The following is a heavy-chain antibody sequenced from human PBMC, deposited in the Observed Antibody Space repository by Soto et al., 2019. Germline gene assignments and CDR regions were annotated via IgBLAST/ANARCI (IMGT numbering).Heavy chain of an antibody. D-gene: IGHD2-2*01. V-gene: IGHV1-46*01. J-gene: IGHJ4*02. CDR1: GYIFTIYY. CDR3: ARGPATAPDAY. Sequence: ASVKVSCTTSGYIFTIYYIHWVRQAPGQGLEWMGIINPSGGTTTYAQKFQGRVTMTRDTSTSTVYMELSSLRSEDTAVYYCARGPATAPDAYWGLGTLVTVSS. CDR2: INPSGGTT.